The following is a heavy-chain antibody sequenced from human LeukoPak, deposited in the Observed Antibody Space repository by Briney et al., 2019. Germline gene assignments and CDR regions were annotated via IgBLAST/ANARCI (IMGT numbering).Heavy chain of an antibody. Sequence: ASVKVSCKASGYTFTGYYMHWVRQAPGQGLEWMGWINPNSGGTNYAQKFQGRVTITRNTSISTAYMELSSLRSEDTAVYYCARGCYGSGTDYYYYYYMDVWGKGTTVTVSS. J-gene: IGHJ6*03. CDR1: GYTFTGYY. CDR2: INPNSGGT. V-gene: IGHV1-2*02. D-gene: IGHD3-10*01. CDR3: ARGCYGSGTDYYYYYYMDV.